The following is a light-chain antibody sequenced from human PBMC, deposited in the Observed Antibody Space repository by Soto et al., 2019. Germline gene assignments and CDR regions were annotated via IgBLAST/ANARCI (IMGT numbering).Light chain of an antibody. V-gene: IGKV4-1*01. CDR1: QSVLCSSNNKNY. Sequence: DSVMAQSPYSLAVSLGERATINCKSSQSVLCSSNNKNYLSWYHQKAGQPPKLLIYWATTRETGVPDRFSGSGSGTDFTLTISSLQAEDVAVYYCQQYYSAPISFGQGTRLEIK. CDR3: QQYYSAPIS. CDR2: WAT. J-gene: IGKJ5*01.